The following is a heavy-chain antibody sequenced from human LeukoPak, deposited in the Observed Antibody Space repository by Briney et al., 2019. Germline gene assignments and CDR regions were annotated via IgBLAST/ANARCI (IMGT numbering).Heavy chain of an antibody. J-gene: IGHJ4*02. Sequence: ASVKVSCKASGYTFTSYGISWVRQAPGQGLEWMGWISAYNGNTNYAQELQGRVTMTTDTSTSTAYMELRSLRSDDTAVYYCASSPYYYDSSGYYYWGQGTLVTVSS. CDR2: ISAYNGNT. CDR1: GYTFTSYG. CDR3: ASSPYYYDSSGYYY. V-gene: IGHV1-18*01. D-gene: IGHD3-22*01.